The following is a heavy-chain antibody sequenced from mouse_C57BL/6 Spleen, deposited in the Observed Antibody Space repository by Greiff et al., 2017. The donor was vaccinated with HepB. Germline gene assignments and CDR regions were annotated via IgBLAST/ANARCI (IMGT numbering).Heavy chain of an antibody. D-gene: IGHD1-1*01. V-gene: IGHV14-4*01. Sequence: EVKLMESGAELVRPGASVKLSCTASGFNIKDDYMHWVKQRPEQGLEWIGWIDPENGDTEYASKFQGKATITADTSSNTAYLQLSSLTSEDTAVYYCTTAHIKGAMDYWGQGTSVTVSS. CDR1: GFNIKDDY. CDR2: IDPENGDT. CDR3: TTAHIKGAMDY. J-gene: IGHJ4*01.